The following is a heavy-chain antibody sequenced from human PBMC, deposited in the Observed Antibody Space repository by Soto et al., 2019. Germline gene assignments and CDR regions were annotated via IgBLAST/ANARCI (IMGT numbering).Heavy chain of an antibody. Sequence: GGSLRLSCAASGFTFSSYWMSWVRQAPGKGLEWVANIKQDESEEYYVDSVKGRFTISRDNAKKSLYLQMNSLRAEDTAVYYCARDLGIGAAGRGYWYYYGMDVWGQGTTVTVSS. D-gene: IGHD6-13*01. J-gene: IGHJ6*02. CDR2: IKQDESEE. CDR3: ARDLGIGAAGRGYWYYYGMDV. V-gene: IGHV3-7*03. CDR1: GFTFSSYW.